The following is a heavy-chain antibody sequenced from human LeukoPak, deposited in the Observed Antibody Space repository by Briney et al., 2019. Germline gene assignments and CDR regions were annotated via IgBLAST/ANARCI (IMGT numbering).Heavy chain of an antibody. J-gene: IGHJ4*02. CDR2: INDDGTYT. CDR3: RTEIQATGKTLEY. V-gene: IGHV3-74*01. CDR1: GFTSSSYW. Sequence: GGSLRLSCALSGFTSSSYWMHWVRQVPGKGLVWVSRINDDGTYTVYADSVKGRFTISRDNAKNTLYLQMNSLRGEDTAVYYCRTEIQATGKTLEYWGQGTLVTVSS.